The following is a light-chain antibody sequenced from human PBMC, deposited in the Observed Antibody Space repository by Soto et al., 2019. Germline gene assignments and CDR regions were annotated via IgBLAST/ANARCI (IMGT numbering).Light chain of an antibody. CDR3: QDYSDWPTWT. CDR1: QTISTN. V-gene: IGKV3-15*01. Sequence: LSVSPWERATLSCRASQTISTNLAWYQQKPGQAPRLLIYVSSTRAAVIPARFSGSGSGTEFTLIISSLQSEDFAVYYCQDYSDWPTWTFGQGTKVDIK. CDR2: VSS. J-gene: IGKJ1*01.